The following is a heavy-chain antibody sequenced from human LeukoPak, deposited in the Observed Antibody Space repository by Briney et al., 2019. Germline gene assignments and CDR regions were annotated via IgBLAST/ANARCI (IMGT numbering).Heavy chain of an antibody. Sequence: PGGSLRLSCAASGFTFSSYNMNWVRQAPGKGLEWVSSISSSSNYIYYADSVKGRFTISRDNAKNSLYLQMNSLRTEDAAVYYCARVPSTGYFDYWGQGTLVTISS. D-gene: IGHD2-8*02. CDR3: ARVPSTGYFDY. V-gene: IGHV3-21*01. CDR2: ISSSSNYI. CDR1: GFTFSSYN. J-gene: IGHJ4*02.